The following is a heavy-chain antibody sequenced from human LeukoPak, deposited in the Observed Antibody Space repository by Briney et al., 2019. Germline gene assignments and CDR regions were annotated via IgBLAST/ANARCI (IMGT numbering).Heavy chain of an antibody. CDR2: IFYSGNT. CDR1: GGSINTSDYY. V-gene: IGHV4-30-4*08. J-gene: IGHJ2*01. D-gene: IGHD6-19*01. CDR3: ATVAVARYWYFDL. Sequence: SQTLSLTCTVSGGSINTSDYYWTWIRQPPGKGLEWIGYIFYSGNTYYNPSLKSRPIISIDTSKNQFSLRLSSVTAADTAVYYCATVAVARYWYFDLWGRGTLVTVSS.